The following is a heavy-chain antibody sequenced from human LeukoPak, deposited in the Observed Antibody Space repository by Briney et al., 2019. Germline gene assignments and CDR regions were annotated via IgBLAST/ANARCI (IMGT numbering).Heavy chain of an antibody. CDR2: IYYGGST. Sequence: SETLSLTCPVSGGSISSSSYYWGWIRQPPGKGLEWIGSIYYGGSTYYNPSLKSRVTISVDTSKNQFSLKLSSVTAADTAVYYCARGSGTIFGVVIIGENWFDPWGQGTLVTVSS. J-gene: IGHJ5*02. V-gene: IGHV4-39*01. CDR1: GGSISSSSYY. CDR3: ARGSGTIFGVVIIGENWFDP. D-gene: IGHD3-3*01.